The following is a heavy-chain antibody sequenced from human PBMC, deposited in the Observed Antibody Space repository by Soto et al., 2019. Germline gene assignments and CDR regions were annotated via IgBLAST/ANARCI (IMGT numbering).Heavy chain of an antibody. D-gene: IGHD3-22*01. CDR2: INAGNGNT. J-gene: IGHJ4*02. V-gene: IGHV1-3*01. CDR3: ARPAGASLFFYDSSGYYAY. Sequence: QVQLVQSGAEVKKPGASVKVSCKASGYTFTSYAMHWVRQAPGQRLEWMGWINAGNGNTKYPQKFQGRVTITRDTSASTAYMELSSLRSEDTAVYYCARPAGASLFFYDSSGYYAYWGQGTLVTVSS. CDR1: GYTFTSYA.